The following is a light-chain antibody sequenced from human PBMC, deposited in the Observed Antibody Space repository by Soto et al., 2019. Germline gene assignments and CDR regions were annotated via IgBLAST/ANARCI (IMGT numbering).Light chain of an antibody. CDR2: LNRDGSH. Sequence: QLVLTQSPSASASLGASVKLTCTLSSGHSNYAIAWHQQQPEKGHRYLMKLNRDGSHSKGDRIPNRFSGSSSGAERYLTISSLQSEEEADYYCQTWGTGIGIFGGGTKLTVL. CDR1: SGHSNYA. J-gene: IGLJ2*01. V-gene: IGLV4-69*01. CDR3: QTWGTGIGI.